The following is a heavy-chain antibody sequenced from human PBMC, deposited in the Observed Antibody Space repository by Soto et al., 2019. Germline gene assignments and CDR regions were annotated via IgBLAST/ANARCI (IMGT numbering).Heavy chain of an antibody. CDR3: ATLAAATDFDY. Sequence: EVQLVESGGGLVKPGGSLRLSCAASGFTFSSYSMNWVRQAPGKGLEWVSSISSSYSYIYYADSVKGRFTISRDNAKNSLYLQMNSLRAEDTAVYYCATLAAATDFDYWGQGTPVTVSS. CDR2: ISSSYSYI. V-gene: IGHV3-21*01. J-gene: IGHJ4*02. D-gene: IGHD6-13*01. CDR1: GFTFSSYS.